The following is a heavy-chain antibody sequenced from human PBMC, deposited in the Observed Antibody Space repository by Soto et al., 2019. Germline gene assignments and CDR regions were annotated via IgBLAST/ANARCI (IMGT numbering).Heavy chain of an antibody. V-gene: IGHV1-18*01. CDR1: GYKFSDYG. CDR3: ARDNRATTGWNNYFDY. D-gene: IGHD1-1*01. Sequence: QVHLVQSGAEVKRTGASVRVSCKASGYKFSDYGISWVRQAPGQGLKWMGWVSTYNGNTYSAQNFQGRVTLTRDTSTNTAYMELRSLTSDDTAVYYCARDNRATTGWNNYFDYWGQGTLVTVSS. J-gene: IGHJ4*02. CDR2: VSTYNGNT.